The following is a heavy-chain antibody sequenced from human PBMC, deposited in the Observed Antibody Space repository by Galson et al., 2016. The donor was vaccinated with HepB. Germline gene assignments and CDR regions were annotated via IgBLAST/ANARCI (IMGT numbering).Heavy chain of an antibody. Sequence: CAISGDSVSSNSGTWNWIRQSPSGGLEWLGRTYYRSKWNNDYAVSVKGRITIIPDSSKNQFSLPLSSVTPDDSAVYYCAAAHGHNTFDSWGQGTLVTVSS. CDR2: TYYRSKWNN. V-gene: IGHV6-1*01. J-gene: IGHJ4*02. D-gene: IGHD5-24*01. CDR3: AAAHGHNTFDS. CDR1: GDSVSSNSGT.